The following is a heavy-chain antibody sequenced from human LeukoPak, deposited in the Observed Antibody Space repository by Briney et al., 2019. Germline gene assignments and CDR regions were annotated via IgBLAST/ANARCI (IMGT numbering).Heavy chain of an antibody. CDR1: SGSISSGSYY. CDR2: IYTSGST. CDR3: ARGRYFDWLLPWFDP. D-gene: IGHD3-9*01. Sequence: PSQTLSLTCTVSSGSISSGSYYWSWIRQPAGKGLEWIGRIYTSGSTNYNPSLKSRVTISVDTSKNQFSLKLSSVTAADTAVYYCARGRYFDWLLPWFDPWGQGTLVTVSS. J-gene: IGHJ5*02. V-gene: IGHV4-61*02.